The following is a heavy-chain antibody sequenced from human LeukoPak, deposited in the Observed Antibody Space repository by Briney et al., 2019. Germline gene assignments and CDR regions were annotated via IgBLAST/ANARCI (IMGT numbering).Heavy chain of an antibody. CDR2: INQDGSEK. D-gene: IGHD3-9*01. Sequence: PGGSLRLSCAASGFTFSSYWMTWVRQAPGKGLEWVANINQDGSEKYYVDSVKGRFTISRDNAKNSLYLQMNSLRAEDTAVYYCARDRHYDILTGYYLNSGFDYWGQGTLVTVSS. CDR3: ARDRHYDILTGYYLNSGFDY. J-gene: IGHJ4*02. CDR1: GFTFSSYW. V-gene: IGHV3-7*01.